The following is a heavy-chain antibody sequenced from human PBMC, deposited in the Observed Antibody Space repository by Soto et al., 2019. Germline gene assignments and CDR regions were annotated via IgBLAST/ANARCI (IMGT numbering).Heavy chain of an antibody. CDR2: IYYSGNT. CDR3: ARSRRGWKWDS. Sequence: QVQLQESGPGLVKPSETLSLTCTVSGDYISSYYWSWIRQPPGKGLEWIAYIYYSGNTNYNPSLKSRVTISVDTSRTQFSLNLSSVTAADTAVYYWARSRRGWKWDSGGQGTLVTVSS. CDR1: GDYISSYY. J-gene: IGHJ4*02. D-gene: IGHD6-19*01. V-gene: IGHV4-59*01.